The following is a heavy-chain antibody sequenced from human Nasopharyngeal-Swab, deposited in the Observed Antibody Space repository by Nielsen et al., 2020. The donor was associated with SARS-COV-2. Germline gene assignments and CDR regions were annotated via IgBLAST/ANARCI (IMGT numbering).Heavy chain of an antibody. CDR1: GGSVSTVRNY. J-gene: IGHJ2*01. Sequence: SETLSLTCTVSGGSVSTVRNYWTWIRQPPGKGLERIGYVYYSGSTKYNLSLKSRVTISIDMSKNQFSLELRSVTAADTAVYYCVRDLVTIVYRYFDLWGRGTLVTVSS. CDR3: VRDLVTIVYRYFDL. D-gene: IGHD4-17*01. CDR2: VYYSGST. V-gene: IGHV4-61*01.